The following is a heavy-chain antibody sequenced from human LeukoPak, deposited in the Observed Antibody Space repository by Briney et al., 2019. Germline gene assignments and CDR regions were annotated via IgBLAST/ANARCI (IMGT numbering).Heavy chain of an antibody. D-gene: IGHD2-8*01. CDR3: ARENYCTNGVCWAFDP. CDR1: GGSISNSDYY. CDR2: IYYSGST. J-gene: IGHJ5*02. V-gene: IGHV4-39*07. Sequence: SETLSLTCTVSGGSISNSDYYWGWIRQPPGKGLEWIGSIYYSGSTSYNSSLKTRVTISVDTSKNQFSLRLSSVTAADTAVYYCARENYCTNGVCWAFDPWGQGTLVTVSS.